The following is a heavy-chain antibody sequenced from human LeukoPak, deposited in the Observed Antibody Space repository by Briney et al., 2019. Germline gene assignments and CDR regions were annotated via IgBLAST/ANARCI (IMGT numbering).Heavy chain of an antibody. D-gene: IGHD3-22*01. CDR2: IKQDGSEK. Sequence: PGGSLRLSCAASGFTFSSYWMSWVRQAPGKGLEWVASIKQDGSEKYYVDSVKGRFTISRDNAKNSLYLQMNSLRAEDAAVYYCARDLYRIVVAPHYFDYWGQGTLVTVSS. J-gene: IGHJ4*02. CDR3: ARDLYRIVVAPHYFDY. CDR1: GFTFSSYW. V-gene: IGHV3-7*01.